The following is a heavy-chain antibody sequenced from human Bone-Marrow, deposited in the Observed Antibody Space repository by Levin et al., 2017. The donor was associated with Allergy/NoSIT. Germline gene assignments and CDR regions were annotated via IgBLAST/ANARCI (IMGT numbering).Heavy chain of an antibody. CDR3: ARDLNDYGDNIGFYNFYGMDV. V-gene: IGHV3-30*04. Sequence: PSETLSLTCAASGFTFSTYAMHWVRQAPGKGLEWVAVISYSGTKKYYEDSVKGRFTISSDTSKNTLSLQINSLRVEDTAVYYCARDLNDYGDNIGFYNFYGMDVWGQGTTVTVSS. J-gene: IGHJ6*02. D-gene: IGHD4-17*01. CDR1: GFTFSTYA. CDR2: ISYSGTKK.